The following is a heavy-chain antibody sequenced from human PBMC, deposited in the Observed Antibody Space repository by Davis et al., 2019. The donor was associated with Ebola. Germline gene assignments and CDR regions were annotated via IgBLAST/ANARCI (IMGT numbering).Heavy chain of an antibody. CDR1: GGPISSYYW. J-gene: IGHJ5*02. D-gene: IGHD2-15*01. Sequence: ETLSPTCTVSGGPISSYYWSWIRQPPGKALEWLAHIFSNDEKSYSTSLKSRLTISKDTSKSQVVLTMTNMDPVDTATYYCARIRGVVVAANNWFDPWGQGTLVTVSS. V-gene: IGHV2-26*01. CDR3: ARIRGVVVAANNWFDP. CDR2: IFSNDEK.